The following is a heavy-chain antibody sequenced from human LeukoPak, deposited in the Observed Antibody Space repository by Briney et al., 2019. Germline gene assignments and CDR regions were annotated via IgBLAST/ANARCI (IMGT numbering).Heavy chain of an antibody. CDR2: ISGSGGST. V-gene: IGHV3-23*01. D-gene: IGHD6-13*01. CDR3: AKGSSSWYLEYFQH. J-gene: IGHJ1*01. CDR1: GFTFNSYA. Sequence: PGGSLRPSCTASGFTFNSYAMSWVRQAPGKGLEWVSAISGSGGSTYYADSVKGRFTISRDNSKNTLYLQMNSLRAEDTAVYYCAKGSSSWYLEYFQHWGQGTLVTVSS.